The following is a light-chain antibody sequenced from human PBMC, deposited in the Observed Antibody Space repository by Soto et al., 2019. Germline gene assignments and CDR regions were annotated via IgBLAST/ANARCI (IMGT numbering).Light chain of an antibody. CDR3: SSYAGSNNPVI. Sequence: SVLTQPPSASGSPGQSVTISCTGTSSDVGGYNYVSWYQQHPGKAPKFLIFEVSRRPSGVPDRFSGSKSGNTASLTVSGLQVDDEADYYCSSYAGSNNPVIFGGGTKLTVL. J-gene: IGLJ2*01. V-gene: IGLV2-8*01. CDR2: EVS. CDR1: SSDVGGYNY.